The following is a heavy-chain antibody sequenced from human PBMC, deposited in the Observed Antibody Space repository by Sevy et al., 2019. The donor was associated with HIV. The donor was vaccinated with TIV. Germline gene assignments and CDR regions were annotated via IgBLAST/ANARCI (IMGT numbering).Heavy chain of an antibody. Sequence: GGSRLSCGASDFIFENYWMTWVRQTSGQGLEWVATIKLDGSDKYYGDSVKGRFTISRDNSKKSLYLQMNSLRAEDTAVYFCARGHYAMDVWSQWTTVTVSS. CDR2: IKLDGSDK. CDR1: DFIFENYW. V-gene: IGHV3-7*03. J-gene: IGHJ6*02. CDR3: ARGHYAMDV.